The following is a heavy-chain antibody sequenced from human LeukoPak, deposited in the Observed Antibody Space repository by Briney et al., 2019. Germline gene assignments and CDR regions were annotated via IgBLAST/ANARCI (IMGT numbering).Heavy chain of an antibody. CDR2: ISAYNGNT. CDR1: GYTFTNYG. Sequence: ASVTVSCQASGYTFTNYGISWVRQAPGQGLEWMGWISAYNGNTNYAQKLQGRVTITTDTSTSTAYMELRSLRSDDTAVYYCARAGVSGYYYGMDVWGQGTTVTVSS. J-gene: IGHJ6*02. V-gene: IGHV1-18*01. D-gene: IGHD6-13*01. CDR3: ARAGVSGYYYGMDV.